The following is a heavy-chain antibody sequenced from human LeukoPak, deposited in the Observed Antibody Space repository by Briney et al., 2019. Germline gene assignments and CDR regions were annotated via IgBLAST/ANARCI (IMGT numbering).Heavy chain of an antibody. CDR1: GYTFTSYG. V-gene: IGHV1-18*01. Sequence: ASVKVSCKASGYTFTSYGISWVRQAPGQGLEWMGWISAYNGNTNYAQKLQGRVTMTTDTSTSTAYMELRSLRSDDTAVYYCARDVGIVGATYGRTTYDYWGQGTLVTVSS. CDR2: ISAYNGNT. CDR3: ARDVGIVGATYGRTTYDY. D-gene: IGHD1-26*01. J-gene: IGHJ4*02.